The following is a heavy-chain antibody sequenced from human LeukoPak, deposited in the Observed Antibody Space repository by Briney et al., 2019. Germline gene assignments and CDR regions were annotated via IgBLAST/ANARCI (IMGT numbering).Heavy chain of an antibody. D-gene: IGHD1-14*01. Sequence: DPGGSLRLSCAASGFTFSSYSMNWVRQAPGKGLEWVSYISSSSSTIYYADSVKGRFTISRDNANNSLYLQMNSLRAEDTAVYFCSRNPTAYNYFDPWGQGTLVTVSS. J-gene: IGHJ5*02. V-gene: IGHV3-48*01. CDR2: ISSSSSTI. CDR3: SRNPTAYNYFDP. CDR1: GFTFSSYS.